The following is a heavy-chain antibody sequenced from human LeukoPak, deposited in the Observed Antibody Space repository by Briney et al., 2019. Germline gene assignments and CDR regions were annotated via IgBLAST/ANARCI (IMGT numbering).Heavy chain of an antibody. CDR1: GGSVSSGSYY. D-gene: IGHD3-9*01. CDR2: IYYSGST. Sequence: SETLSLTCTVSGGSVSSGSYYWSWIRQPPGKGLEWIGYIYYSGSTNYNPSLKSRVTISVDTSKDQFSLKLSSVTAADTAVYYCARAGAYYDILTGYYPRGFDYWGQGTLVTVSS. CDR3: ARAGAYYDILTGYYPRGFDY. J-gene: IGHJ4*02. V-gene: IGHV4-61*01.